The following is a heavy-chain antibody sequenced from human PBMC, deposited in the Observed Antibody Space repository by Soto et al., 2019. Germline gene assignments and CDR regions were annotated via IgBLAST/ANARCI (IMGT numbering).Heavy chain of an antibody. CDR1: GDSISRSSYY. D-gene: IGHD2-21*01. J-gene: IGHJ3*02. Sequence: SETLSLTCSVSGDSISRSSYYWGLVRQPPGRGLEWIGIIDYSGNTYYSPSLRSRVTISVDTSKNQFSLYLKSVTAADTAVYYSAGQGGGAFWDLVILVIWGQGTMVTV. CDR3: AGQGGGAFWDLVILVI. CDR2: IDYSGNT. V-gene: IGHV4-39*01.